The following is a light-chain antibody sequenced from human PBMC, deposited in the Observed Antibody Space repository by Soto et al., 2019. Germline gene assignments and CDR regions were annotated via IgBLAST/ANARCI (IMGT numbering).Light chain of an antibody. CDR3: SSYTSSSTYV. CDR2: EVS. Sequence: QSVLTQPASVSGSPGQSITISCTGTSSDVGGYHYVSWYQQYPGKAPKLMIYEVSNRPSGVSNRLSGSKSGNTASLTISGLQAEDEADYYCSSYTSSSTYVFGTGTKVTVL. V-gene: IGLV2-14*01. J-gene: IGLJ1*01. CDR1: SSDVGGYHY.